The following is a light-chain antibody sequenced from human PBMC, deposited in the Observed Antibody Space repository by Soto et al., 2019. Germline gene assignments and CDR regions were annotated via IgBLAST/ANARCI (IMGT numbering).Light chain of an antibody. CDR1: SSDVGGYNY. V-gene: IGLV2-11*01. J-gene: IGLJ1*01. CDR3: CSYAGSYTEV. Sequence: QSALTQPRSVSGSPGQSVTISCTGTSSDVGGYNYVSWYQHHPGKAPKVMIYDVSKRPSGVPDRFSGSKSGNTASLTISGLQAEDEADYYCCSYAGSYTEVFGTGTKLTVL. CDR2: DVS.